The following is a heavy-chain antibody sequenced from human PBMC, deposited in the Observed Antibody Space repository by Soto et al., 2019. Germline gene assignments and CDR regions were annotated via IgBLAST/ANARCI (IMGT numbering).Heavy chain of an antibody. CDR2: ISDSGST. CDR1: GGSISDGYY. J-gene: IGHJ5*02. V-gene: IGHV4-31*03. Sequence: SEPLSLTCTVSGGSISDGYYWSWIRQHPGKGLEWIGSISDSGSTSYNPSLKSRLTISVDTSKNQFSLNLRSVTAADTAVYYWARRDRSGFPYWLDTWGQGNLVTV. D-gene: IGHD3-22*01. CDR3: ARRDRSGFPYWLDT.